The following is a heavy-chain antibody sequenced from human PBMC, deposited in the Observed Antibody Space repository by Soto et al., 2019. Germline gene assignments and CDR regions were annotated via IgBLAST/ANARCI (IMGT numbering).Heavy chain of an antibody. Sequence: EVQLVESGGGLVQPGGSLRLSCAASGFTFTSYWMSWVRQAPGKGLEWVANIKQDGTSKYYADSVKGRFTVSRDNGKSSIYMQMYSLRDDGTAVYSCARLRFIFMERDFDSWGQGTLVTVSS. CDR2: IKQDGTSK. J-gene: IGHJ4*02. CDR3: ARLRFIFMERDFDS. V-gene: IGHV3-7*05. D-gene: IGHD3-3*01. CDR1: GFTFTSYW.